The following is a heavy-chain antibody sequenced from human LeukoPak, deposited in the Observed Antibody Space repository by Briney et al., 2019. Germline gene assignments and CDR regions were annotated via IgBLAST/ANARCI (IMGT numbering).Heavy chain of an antibody. D-gene: IGHD3-22*01. CDR1: GGSISSYY. CDR3: ARVSLNYYDSSGYFDY. J-gene: IGHJ4*02. Sequence: SETLSLTCTVSGGSISSYYWSWLRQPPGKGLEWIGYIYYSGSTNYNPSLKSRVTISVDTSKNQFSLKLSSVTAADTAVYYCARVSLNYYDSSGYFDYWGQGTLVTVSS. V-gene: IGHV4-59*01. CDR2: IYYSGST.